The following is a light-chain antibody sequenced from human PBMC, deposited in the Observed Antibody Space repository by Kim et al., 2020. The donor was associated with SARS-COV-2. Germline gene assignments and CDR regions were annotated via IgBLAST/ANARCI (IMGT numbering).Light chain of an antibody. CDR3: QQYGGSPPLT. Sequence: EIVLTQSPGTLSLSPGERVTLSCRASQSVGINYLAWYQQKPGQAPRLLIYAASSRATGIPDRFSGSGSGTDFTLTISRLEPEDFAVYYCQQYGGSPPLTFGGGTKVDIK. CDR2: AAS. J-gene: IGKJ4*01. CDR1: QSVGINY. V-gene: IGKV3-20*01.